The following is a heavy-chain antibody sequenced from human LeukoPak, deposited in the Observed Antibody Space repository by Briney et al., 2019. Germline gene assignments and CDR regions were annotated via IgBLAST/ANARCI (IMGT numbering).Heavy chain of an antibody. V-gene: IGHV4-59*01. CDR1: GGSISSYY. D-gene: IGHD3-22*01. CDR3: AKDRDSSGYYYSDY. CDR2: IYDSGST. J-gene: IGHJ4*02. Sequence: PSETLSLTCTVSGGSISSYYWSWIRHPPGKGLEWIGNIYDSGSTNYNPSLKSRLTISVDTSKNQCSLKLSSVTAADTAVYYCAKDRDSSGYYYSDYWGQGTLVTVSS.